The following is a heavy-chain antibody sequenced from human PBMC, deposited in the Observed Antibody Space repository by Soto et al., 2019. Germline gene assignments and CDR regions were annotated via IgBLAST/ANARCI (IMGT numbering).Heavy chain of an antibody. CDR1: GFTFTSSA. V-gene: IGHV1-58*01. D-gene: IGHD4-17*01. CDR3: AAVPEDYGGYGLLDY. Sequence: SVKVSCKASGFTFTSSAVQWVRQACGQRIEWIGWIVVGSGNTNYAQKFQERVTITRDMSTSTAYMELSSLRSEDTAVYYCAAVPEDYGGYGLLDYWGQGTLVTVSS. CDR2: IVVGSGNT. J-gene: IGHJ4*02.